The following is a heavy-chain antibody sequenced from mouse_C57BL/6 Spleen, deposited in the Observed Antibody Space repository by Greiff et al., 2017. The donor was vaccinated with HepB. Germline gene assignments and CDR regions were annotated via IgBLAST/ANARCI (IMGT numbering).Heavy chain of an antibody. D-gene: IGHD1-1*01. V-gene: IGHV1-52*01. Sequence: QVQLQQPGAKLVRPGSSVKLSCKASGYTFTSYWMHWVKQRPIQGLEWIGNIDPSDSETHYNQKFKDKATLTVDKSSSTAYMQLSSLTSEDSAVYYCASATVVRYFDVWGTGTTVTVSS. CDR3: ASATVVRYFDV. CDR2: IDPSDSET. J-gene: IGHJ1*03. CDR1: GYTFTSYW.